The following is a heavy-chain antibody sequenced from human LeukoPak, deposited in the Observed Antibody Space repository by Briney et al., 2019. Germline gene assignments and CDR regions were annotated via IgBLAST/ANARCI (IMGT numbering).Heavy chain of an antibody. CDR1: GGSFSGYY. CDR3: ATGSIRFLDRPLDY. D-gene: IGHD3-3*01. CDR2: INHSGST. J-gene: IGHJ4*02. V-gene: IGHV4-34*01. Sequence: KPSETLSLTCAVYGGSFSGYYWSWIRQPPGKGLEWIGEINHSGSTNYNPSLKSRVTISVDTSKNQFSLKLSSVTAADTAVYYCATGSIRFLDRPLDYWGQGTLVTVSS.